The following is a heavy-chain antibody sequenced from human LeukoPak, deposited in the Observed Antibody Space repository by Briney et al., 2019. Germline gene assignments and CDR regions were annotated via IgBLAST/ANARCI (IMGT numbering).Heavy chain of an antibody. J-gene: IGHJ3*02. CDR3: ARDSYYDSSPSHAFDI. Sequence: SETLSLTCTVSGGSIGSFYWNWIRQPPGKGLEWIGSIYYSGSTYYNPSLKSRVTISVDTSKNQFSLKLSSVTAADTAVYYCARDSYYDSSPSHAFDIWDQGTMVTVSS. CDR1: GGSIGSFY. CDR2: IYYSGST. V-gene: IGHV4-39*02. D-gene: IGHD3-22*01.